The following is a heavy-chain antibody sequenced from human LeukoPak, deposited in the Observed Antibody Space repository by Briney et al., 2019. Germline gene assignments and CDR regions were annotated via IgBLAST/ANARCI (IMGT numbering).Heavy chain of an antibody. V-gene: IGHV4-61*02. Sequence: SETLSLTCTVSGGSISSGNYYWGWIRQPAGKGLEWIGRIYTSGRTNYNPSLKSRVTISVDTSKNQFSLKLSSVTAADTAVYYCAREGYSGYFFYYWGQGTLVTVSS. CDR2: IYTSGRT. D-gene: IGHD5-12*01. J-gene: IGHJ4*02. CDR1: GGSISSGNYY. CDR3: AREGYSGYFFYY.